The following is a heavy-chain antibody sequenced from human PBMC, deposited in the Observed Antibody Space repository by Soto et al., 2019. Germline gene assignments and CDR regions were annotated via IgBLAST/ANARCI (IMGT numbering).Heavy chain of an antibody. CDR1: GGSIISYY. V-gene: IGHV4-59*01. Sequence: QVKLQESGPGRVKPSETLSLTCTVSGGSIISYYWSWIRQPPGKGLEWIGYIYYSGSTNYNPSLKSRVTISVDTSKNQFSLKLSSVTAADTAVYYCARVWGYAFDYWGQGTLVTVSS. CDR2: IYYSGST. D-gene: IGHD3-16*01. CDR3: ARVWGYAFDY. J-gene: IGHJ4*02.